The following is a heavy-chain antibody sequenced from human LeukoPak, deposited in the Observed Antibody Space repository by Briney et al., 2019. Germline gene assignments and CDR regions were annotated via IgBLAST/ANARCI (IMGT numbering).Heavy chain of an antibody. Sequence: GASVKVSCKASGHTFTSYDINWVRQATGQGLEWMGWMNPNSGNTGDAQKFQGRVTMTRNTSISTAYMELSSLRSEDTAVYYCARVEGYYYDSSGYYPYWGQGTLVTVSS. CDR2: MNPNSGNT. CDR3: ARVEGYYYDSSGYYPY. CDR1: GHTFTSYD. V-gene: IGHV1-8*01. J-gene: IGHJ4*02. D-gene: IGHD3-22*01.